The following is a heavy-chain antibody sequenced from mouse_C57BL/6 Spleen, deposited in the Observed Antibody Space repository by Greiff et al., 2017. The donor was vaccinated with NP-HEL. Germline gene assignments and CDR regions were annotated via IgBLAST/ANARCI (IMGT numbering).Heavy chain of an antibody. Sequence: VQLQQSGPELVKPGASVKISCKASGYTFTDYYMNWVKQSHGKSLEWIGDINPNNGGTSYNQKFKGKATLTVDKSSSTAYMELRSLTSEDSAVYYCARSLYYYGSSYDFDYWGQGTTLTVSS. CDR3: ARSLYYYGSSYDFDY. D-gene: IGHD1-1*01. CDR2: INPNNGGT. V-gene: IGHV1-26*01. J-gene: IGHJ2*01. CDR1: GYTFTDYY.